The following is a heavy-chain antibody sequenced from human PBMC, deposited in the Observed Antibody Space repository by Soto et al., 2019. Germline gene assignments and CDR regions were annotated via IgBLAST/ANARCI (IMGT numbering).Heavy chain of an antibody. CDR2: ISYDGSNK. J-gene: IGHJ4*02. Sequence: QVQLVESGGGVVQPGRSLRLSCAASGFTFSSYAMHWVRQAPGKGLEWVAVISYDGSNKYYADSVKGRFTISRDNSKNTLYLQMNSLRAEDTAVYYCADRFNCWGQGTLVTVSS. V-gene: IGHV3-30-3*01. CDR3: ADRFNC. CDR1: GFTFSSYA.